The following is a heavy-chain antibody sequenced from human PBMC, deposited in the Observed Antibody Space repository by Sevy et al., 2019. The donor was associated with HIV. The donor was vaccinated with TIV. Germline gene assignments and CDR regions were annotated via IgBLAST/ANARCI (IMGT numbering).Heavy chain of an antibody. J-gene: IGHJ6*02. CDR1: GFSFSTYS. D-gene: IGHD1-26*01. V-gene: IGHV3-21*06. Sequence: GGSLRLSCADSGFSFSTYSMNWVRQAPGKGLQWVSFISSGSSYIYYADSVRGRFTISRDNAKNSFYLQMNSLRAEDTAVYYCARDRGVGAHGDYGMDVWGQGTTATVSS. CDR2: ISSGSSYI. CDR3: ARDRGVGAHGDYGMDV.